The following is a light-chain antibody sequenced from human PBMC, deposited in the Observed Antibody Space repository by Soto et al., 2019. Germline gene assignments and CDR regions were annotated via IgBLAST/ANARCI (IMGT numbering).Light chain of an antibody. CDR2: KAS. CDR3: QQYDSHPIT. CDR1: QDIRTW. J-gene: IGKJ5*01. V-gene: IGKV1-5*03. Sequence: DSQMTQSPSTLSASVGDEVTITCRASQDIRTWLAWYQQKPGKAPKLLIYKASSLESGVPSTFSGSGSGTEFTLTISSLQPDDFATFYCQQYDSHPITFGQGTRLEIK.